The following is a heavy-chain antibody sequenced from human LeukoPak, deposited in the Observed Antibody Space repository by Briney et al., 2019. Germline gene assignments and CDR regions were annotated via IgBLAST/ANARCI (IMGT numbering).Heavy chain of an antibody. CDR2: ISSSGSTI. Sequence: GGSLRLSCAASGFTFSDYYMSWIRQAPGKGLEWVSYISSSGSTIYYADSVKGRFTISRDNAKNSLYLQMNGLRAEDTAVYYCARDAIVVVPGHDYWGQGTLVTVSS. CDR3: ARDAIVVVPGHDY. CDR1: GFTFSDYY. J-gene: IGHJ4*02. V-gene: IGHV3-11*01. D-gene: IGHD2-2*01.